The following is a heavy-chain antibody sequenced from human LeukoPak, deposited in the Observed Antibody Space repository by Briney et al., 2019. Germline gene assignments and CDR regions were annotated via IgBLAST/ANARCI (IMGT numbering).Heavy chain of an antibody. D-gene: IGHD3-3*01. CDR1: GGTFSSYA. V-gene: IGHV1-69*13. CDR3: ASNLPKHDFWSSRPFDY. J-gene: IGHJ4*02. CDR2: IIPIFGTA. Sequence: ASVKVSCKASGGTFSSYANSWVRQAPGQGLEWMGGIIPIFGTANYAQKFQCRVTINPDESTSTAYIEPSSLRSEDTAVYYCASNLPKHDFWSSRPFDYWGQGTLVTASS.